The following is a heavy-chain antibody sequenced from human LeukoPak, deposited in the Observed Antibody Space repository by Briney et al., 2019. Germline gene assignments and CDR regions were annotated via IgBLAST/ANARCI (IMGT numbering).Heavy chain of an antibody. CDR3: ARVALDGDFDY. D-gene: IGHD5-24*01. CDR2: ISSNGGST. J-gene: IGHJ4*02. V-gene: IGHV3-64*01. Sequence: GGSLRLSCAASGFTFSSYAMHWVRQAPGKGLEYVSAISSNGGSTYYANSVKGRFTISRDSAKNTMYLQMGSLRAEDMAVYYCARVALDGDFDYWGQGTLVTVSS. CDR1: GFTFSSYA.